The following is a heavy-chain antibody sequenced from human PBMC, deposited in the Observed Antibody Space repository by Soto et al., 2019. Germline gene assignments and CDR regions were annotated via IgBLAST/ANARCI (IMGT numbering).Heavy chain of an antibody. D-gene: IGHD1-20*01. CDR3: ARGSSSRRAYNYFDS. V-gene: IGHV1-3*01. J-gene: IGHJ5*01. Sequence: QVQLVQSGAEVRKPGASVKVSCKASGYSFTTHNMNWVRQAPGQRLEWMGWINAGNGHTKYSQEFQARVTITMDTSATTAYMELSSLRSEDTAVYYCARGSSSRRAYNYFDSWGQGTPVAVSS. CDR2: INAGNGHT. CDR1: GYSFTTHN.